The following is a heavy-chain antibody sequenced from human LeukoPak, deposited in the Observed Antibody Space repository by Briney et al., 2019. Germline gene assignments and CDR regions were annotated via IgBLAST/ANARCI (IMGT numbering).Heavy chain of an antibody. V-gene: IGHV3-64*01. Sequence: GGSLRLSCAASGFTFSSYAMRWVRQAPGKGLEYVSAISSNGGSTYYANSVKGRFTISRDNSKNTLYLQMGSLRAEDMAVYYCARSPRIDYAQFDYWGQGTLATVSS. CDR2: ISSNGGST. CDR1: GFTFSSYA. CDR3: ARSPRIDYAQFDY. D-gene: IGHD4-17*01. J-gene: IGHJ4*02.